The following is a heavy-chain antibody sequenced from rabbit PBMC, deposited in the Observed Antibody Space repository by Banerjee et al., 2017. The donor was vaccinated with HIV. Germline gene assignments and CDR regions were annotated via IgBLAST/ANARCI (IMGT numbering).Heavy chain of an antibody. J-gene: IGHJ6*01. CDR2: IDPVFGIT. Sequence: HLKESGGGLVQPGGSLKLSCKASGFTLSSYYMNWVRQAPGKGLEWIGYIDPVFGITYYANWVNGRFSISRENAQNTVFLQMTSLTAADTATYFCARDGAGGSYFALWGPGTLVTV. D-gene: IGHD8-1*01. CDR1: GFTLSSYY. CDR3: ARDGAGGSYFAL. V-gene: IGHV1S7*01.